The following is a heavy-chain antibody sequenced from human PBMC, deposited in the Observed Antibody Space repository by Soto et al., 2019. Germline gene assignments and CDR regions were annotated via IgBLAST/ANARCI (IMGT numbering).Heavy chain of an antibody. CDR1: GFNFSNYS. J-gene: IGHJ4*02. CDR2: IFTSSSTI. Sequence: GRSLRLSCAASGFNFSNYSMNCVSQAPGKGLEWVSYIFTSSSTIYYADSVKGRFTISRDNAKNSLYLQMSSLRAEDTAVYYCARDTGYAFGYWGQGTLVTVSS. CDR3: ARDTGYAFGY. D-gene: IGHD1-1*01. V-gene: IGHV3-48*01.